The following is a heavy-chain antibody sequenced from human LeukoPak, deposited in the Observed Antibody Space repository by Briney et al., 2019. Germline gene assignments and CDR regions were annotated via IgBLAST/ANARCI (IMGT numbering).Heavy chain of an antibody. CDR3: VRDLPDY. CDR2: IKGDGSKT. Sequence: GGSQRLSCAASGFLFSSFWMGWVRQAPGKGLEWVANIKGDGSKTFYVDSVKGRFTISRDNAKNSLYLQMNSLKAEDTAVYYCVRDLPDYWGQGTLVAVSS. CDR1: GFLFSSFW. V-gene: IGHV3-7*01. J-gene: IGHJ4*02.